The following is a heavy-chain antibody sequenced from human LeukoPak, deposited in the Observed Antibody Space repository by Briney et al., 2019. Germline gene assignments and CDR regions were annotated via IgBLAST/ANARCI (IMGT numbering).Heavy chain of an antibody. CDR2: IGSSSSPI. J-gene: IGHJ4*02. V-gene: IGHV3-48*01. Sequence: GGSLRLSCAASGFTFSAYSMNWVRQAPEKGLEWVSYIGSSSSPIYYADSVKGRFTISRDNAKNSLYLQMDSLRAEDTAVYYCARDQAYSFDYWGQGTLATVSS. CDR1: GFTFSAYS. D-gene: IGHD4-11*01. CDR3: ARDQAYSFDY.